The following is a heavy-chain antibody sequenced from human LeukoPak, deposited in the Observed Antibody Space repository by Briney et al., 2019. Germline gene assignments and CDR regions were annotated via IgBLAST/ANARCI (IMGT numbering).Heavy chain of an antibody. CDR2: ISGSGGGT. V-gene: IGHV3-23*01. CDR3: AKDPPYGSGYHWFDP. CDR1: GFTVSSYA. Sequence: GGSLRLSCAASGFTVSSYAMSWVRQSPGKGLEWVSAISGSGGGTYYADSVKGRFTISRDNSKNTLYLQMNSLRAEDTAVYYCAKDPPYGSGYHWFDPWGQGTLVTVSS. J-gene: IGHJ5*02. D-gene: IGHD3-10*01.